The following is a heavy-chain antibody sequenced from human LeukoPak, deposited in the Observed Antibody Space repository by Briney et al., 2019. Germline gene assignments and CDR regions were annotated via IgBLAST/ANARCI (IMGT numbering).Heavy chain of an antibody. CDR3: ARDPLYGSGA. Sequence: GGSLRLSCAASGFTFSSYEMSWVRQAPGKGLEWVANIRADGGVRNYVDSVKGRFTISRDNAKNSLYLQMNSLRAEDTAVYYCARDPLYGSGAWGQGTLVTVSS. CDR1: GFTFSSYE. V-gene: IGHV3-7*05. D-gene: IGHD6-19*01. CDR2: IRADGGVR. J-gene: IGHJ5*02.